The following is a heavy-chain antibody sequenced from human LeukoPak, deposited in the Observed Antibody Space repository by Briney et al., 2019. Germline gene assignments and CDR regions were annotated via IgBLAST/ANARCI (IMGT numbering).Heavy chain of an antibody. D-gene: IGHD2-15*01. CDR2: ISWNSGSI. CDR3: AIDIGWGCSGGSCYLDAFDI. Sequence: GGSLRLSCAASGFTIGGYAMHWVRQAPGKGLEWVSGISWNSGSIGYADSVKGRFTISRDNSKNSLYLQMNSLRVEDTALYYCAIDIGWGCSGGSCYLDAFDIWGQGTMVTVSS. V-gene: IGHV3-9*01. CDR1: GFTIGGYA. J-gene: IGHJ3*02.